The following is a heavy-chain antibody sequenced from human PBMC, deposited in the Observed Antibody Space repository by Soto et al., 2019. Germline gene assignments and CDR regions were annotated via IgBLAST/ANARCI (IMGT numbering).Heavy chain of an antibody. Sequence: EVPLVESGGGLVQPGGSLRLSCAVSGFTVSNNSMSWVRQAPGKGLECVSVIYSGGSTYYADSVKGRFTISTDNSKNTLYLQMNSLRAEDTAVYYCANKVVANWGQGTLVTVSS. D-gene: IGHD5-12*01. CDR1: GFTVSNNS. CDR3: ANKVVAN. CDR2: IYSGGST. V-gene: IGHV3-66*01. J-gene: IGHJ4*02.